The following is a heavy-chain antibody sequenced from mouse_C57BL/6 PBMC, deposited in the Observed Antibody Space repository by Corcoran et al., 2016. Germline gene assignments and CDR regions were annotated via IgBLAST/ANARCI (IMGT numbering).Heavy chain of an antibody. CDR1: GYTFTDYY. CDR3: ARSYGSSYVRYLDV. V-gene: IGHV1-76*01. D-gene: IGHD1-1*01. J-gene: IGHJ1*03. Sequence: QVQLKQSGAELVRPGASVKLSCKASGYTFTDYYINWVKQRPGKGLEWIARIYPGSGNTYYNEKCKGKATLTAEKSSSTTHMQLSSLTSEDSAVYCCARSYGSSYVRYLDVWGTGTTVTVSS. CDR2: IYPGSGNT.